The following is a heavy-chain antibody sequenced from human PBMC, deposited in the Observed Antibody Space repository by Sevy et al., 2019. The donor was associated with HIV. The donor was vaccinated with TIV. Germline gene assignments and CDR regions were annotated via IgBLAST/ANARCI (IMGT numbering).Heavy chain of an antibody. Sequence: GGSLRLSCAASGFTFSTYGMHWVRQAPCKGLEWVAVIWFDGSNTYYADSVKGRLTISRGVAKNTLHLQMNSLRAEDTAVYSCARDLEFYGYGAYGPAFMPDYWGQGTLVTVSS. D-gene: IGHD5-12*01. V-gene: IGHV3-33*01. CDR3: ARDLEFYGYGAYGPAFMPDY. CDR2: IWFDGSNT. CDR1: GFTFSTYG. J-gene: IGHJ4*02.